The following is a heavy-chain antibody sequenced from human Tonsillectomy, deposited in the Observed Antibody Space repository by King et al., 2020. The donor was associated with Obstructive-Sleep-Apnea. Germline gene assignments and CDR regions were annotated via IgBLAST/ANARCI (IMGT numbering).Heavy chain of an antibody. CDR3: VWFAYLLQADH. J-gene: IGHJ4*02. D-gene: IGHD3-10*01. V-gene: IGHV3-23*01. Sequence: QLQESGGGLVQPGGSLRLSCAASGFTFSSYAMSWVRQAPGKGLEWVSSISGSGGGTYYADSAKGRFTISRDNSKNTVYLQMNSLRAEDTAFYYCVWFAYLLQADHWGQGTLVTVSS. CDR2: ISGSGGGT. CDR1: GFTFSSYA.